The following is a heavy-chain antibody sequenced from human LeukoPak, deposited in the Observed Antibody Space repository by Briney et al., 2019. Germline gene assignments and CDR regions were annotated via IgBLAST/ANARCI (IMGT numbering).Heavy chain of an antibody. D-gene: IGHD3-22*01. CDR1: GFAFDDYA. J-gene: IGHJ5*02. V-gene: IGHV3-9*01. CDR2: ISWNSNSI. Sequence: GRSLRLSCAASGFAFDDYAMHWVRQAPGKGLEWVSRISWNSNSIDYADSVKGRFTISRDNAKNSLYLQMNSLRTEDTALYYCAKDKSPSNSAYSGWLDPWGQGTLVTVSS. CDR3: AKDKSPSNSAYSGWLDP.